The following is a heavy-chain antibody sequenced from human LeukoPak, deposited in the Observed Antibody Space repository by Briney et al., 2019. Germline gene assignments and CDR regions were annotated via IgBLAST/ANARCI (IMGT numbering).Heavy chain of an antibody. V-gene: IGHV4-39*01. D-gene: IGHD3-3*01. J-gene: IGHJ4*02. CDR2: IYYSGST. CDR3: ARQVGTYYDFWSGYYPFDY. CDR1: GGSISSSSYY. Sequence: SETLSLTCTVSGGSISSSSYYWGWMRQPPGKGLEWIGSIYYSGSTYYNPSLKSRVTISVDTSKNQFSLKLSSVTAADTAVYYCARQVGTYYDFWSGYYPFDYWGQGTLVTVSS.